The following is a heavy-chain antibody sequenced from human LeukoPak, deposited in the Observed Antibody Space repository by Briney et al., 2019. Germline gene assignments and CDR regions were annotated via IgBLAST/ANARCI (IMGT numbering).Heavy chain of an antibody. J-gene: IGHJ4*02. D-gene: IGHD3-16*01. V-gene: IGHV3-23*01. CDR1: GXTFLNSA. CDR2: ISGRGGST. CDR3: VTSVDYYYLDY. Sequence: PGGSLRLSCAASGXTFLNSAMNWVRQAPGKGLEWVSTISGRGGSTNYADSVKGRFTISRDNSKNTLYLQMNSLRAADTAVYYCVTSVDYYYLDYWGQGALVTVSS.